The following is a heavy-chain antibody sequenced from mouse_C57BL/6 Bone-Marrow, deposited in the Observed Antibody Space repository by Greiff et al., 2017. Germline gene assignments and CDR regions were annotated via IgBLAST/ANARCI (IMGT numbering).Heavy chain of an antibody. J-gene: IGHJ4*01. D-gene: IGHD1-1*01. CDR1: GFTFSSYA. Sequence: EVKLEESGGGLVKPGGSLKLSCAASGFTFSSYAMSWVRQTPEKRLEWVATISDGGSYTYYPDNVKGRFTISRDNAKNNLYLQMSHLKSEDTAMYYCARDYYGSDYYAMDYWGQGTSVTVSS. V-gene: IGHV5-4*01. CDR3: ARDYYGSDYYAMDY. CDR2: ISDGGSYT.